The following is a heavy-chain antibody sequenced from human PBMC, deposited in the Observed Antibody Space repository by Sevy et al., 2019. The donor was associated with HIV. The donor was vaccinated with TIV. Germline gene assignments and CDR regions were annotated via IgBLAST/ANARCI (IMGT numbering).Heavy chain of an antibody. Sequence: ASVKVSCKASGGTFSSYAISWVRQAPGQGLEWMGRIIPIFGTANYAQKFQGRVTITADESTSTAYMELSSLRSEDTAVYYCARDGYRGYSGYDAVYWGQGTLVTVSS. J-gene: IGHJ4*02. CDR3: ARDGYRGYSGYDAVY. V-gene: IGHV1-69*13. CDR1: GGTFSSYA. D-gene: IGHD5-12*01. CDR2: IIPIFGTA.